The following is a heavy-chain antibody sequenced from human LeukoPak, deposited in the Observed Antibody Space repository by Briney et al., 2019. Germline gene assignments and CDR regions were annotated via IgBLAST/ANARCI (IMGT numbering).Heavy chain of an antibody. CDR1: GFSFSSYA. CDR3: AKDQSQTHDDSSGFLH. V-gene: IGHV3-23*01. CDR2: LSGNGGST. Sequence: GVSLRLSCAASGFSFSSYAMSWVRQAPGKGLEWVSTLSGNGGSTYYADSVKGRFTISRDNSKNTLYLQTSSLRVDDTAVYYCAKDQSQTHDDSSGFLHWGQGTLVTVSS. J-gene: IGHJ4*02. D-gene: IGHD3-22*01.